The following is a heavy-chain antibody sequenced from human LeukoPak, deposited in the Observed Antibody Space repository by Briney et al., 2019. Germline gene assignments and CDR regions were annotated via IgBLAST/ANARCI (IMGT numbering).Heavy chain of an antibody. CDR2: ISGSGGST. CDR3: AKLLSGYDYVWGSLDY. V-gene: IGHV3-23*01. D-gene: IGHD3-16*01. CDR1: GFTFSSYA. J-gene: IGHJ4*02. Sequence: GGSLRLSCAASGFTFSSYAMSWVRQAPGKGLEWVSAISGSGGSTYYADSAKGRFTISRDNSKNTLYLQMNSLRAEDTAVYYCAKLLSGYDYVWGSLDYWGQGTLVTVSS.